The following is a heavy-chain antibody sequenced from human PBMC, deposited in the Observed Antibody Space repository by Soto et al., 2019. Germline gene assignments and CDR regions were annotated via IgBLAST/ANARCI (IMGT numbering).Heavy chain of an antibody. CDR2: IYTSGST. Sequence: PXETLSLTCTVSGGSISSYYWSWIRQPSGKGLEWIGRIYTSGSTNYNPSLKSRVTMSVDTSKNQFSLKLSSVTAADTAVYYCAREHHTVRGVTLYYYYYGMDVWGQGTTVTVSS. CDR1: GGSISSYY. J-gene: IGHJ6*02. D-gene: IGHD3-10*01. CDR3: AREHHTVRGVTLYYYYYGMDV. V-gene: IGHV4-4*07.